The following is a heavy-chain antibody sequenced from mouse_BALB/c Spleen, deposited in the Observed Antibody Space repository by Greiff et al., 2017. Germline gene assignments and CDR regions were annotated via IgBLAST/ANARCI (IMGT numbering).Heavy chain of an antibody. CDR3: ARQTTVVATRYFDV. Sequence: VQLQQSGPELVKPGASVKISCKASGYSFTGYYMHWVKQSHVKSLEWIGRINPYNGATSYNQNFKDKASLTVDKSSSTAYMELHSLTSEDSAVYYCARQTTVVATRYFDVWGAGTTVTVSS. CDR2: INPYNGAT. V-gene: IGHV1-31*01. D-gene: IGHD1-1*01. CDR1: GYSFTGYY. J-gene: IGHJ1*01.